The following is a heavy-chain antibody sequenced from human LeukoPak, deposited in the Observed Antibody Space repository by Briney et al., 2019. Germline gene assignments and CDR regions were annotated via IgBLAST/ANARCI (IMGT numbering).Heavy chain of an antibody. CDR1: GFTFSDYY. V-gene: IGHV3-11*04. Sequence: GGSLRLSCAASGFTFSDYYMSWLRQAPGKGLEWVSYISSSGSTIYYADSVKGRFTISRDNAKNSLYLQMNSLRAEDTAVYYCARVGTDNYDFWSGYLYYFDYWGQGTLVTVSS. J-gene: IGHJ4*02. CDR3: ARVGTDNYDFWSGYLYYFDY. CDR2: ISSSGSTI. D-gene: IGHD3-3*01.